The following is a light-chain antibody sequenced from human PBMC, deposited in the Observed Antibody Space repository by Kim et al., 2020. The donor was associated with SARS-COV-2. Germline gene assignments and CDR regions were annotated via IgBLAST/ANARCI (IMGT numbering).Light chain of an antibody. Sequence: SVSPGQTATLTCSGDKLGEKYSSWYQQKPGQSPVLVMHQDTKRPSGIPERFSGSNSGDTATLTISGTQAMDEADYYCQAWDIDTAVFGTGTKLTVL. CDR2: QDT. CDR3: QAWDIDTAV. CDR1: KLGEKY. J-gene: IGLJ2*01. V-gene: IGLV3-1*01.